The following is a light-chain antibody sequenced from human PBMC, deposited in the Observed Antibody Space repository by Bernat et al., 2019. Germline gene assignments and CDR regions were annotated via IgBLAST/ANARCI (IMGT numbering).Light chain of an antibody. Sequence: DIQMTQSPSSLSASVGDRVTITCQASQDISNYLNWYQQKPGKAPKLLIYDASNLETGVPSRFSGSGSGTDFTFTISSLQPEDIATYYCQQYCNLPRTFGPGTKVDIK. J-gene: IGKJ3*01. CDR1: QDISNY. CDR2: DAS. CDR3: QQYCNLPRT. V-gene: IGKV1-33*01.